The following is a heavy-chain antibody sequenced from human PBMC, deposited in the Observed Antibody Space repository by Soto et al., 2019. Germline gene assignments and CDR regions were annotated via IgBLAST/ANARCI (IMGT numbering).Heavy chain of an antibody. CDR1: GFTFSSYS. CDR2: ISSSSSTI. J-gene: IGHJ5*02. D-gene: IGHD3-10*01. V-gene: IGHV3-48*02. Sequence: EVQLVESGGGLVQPGGSLRLSCAASGFTFSSYSMNWVRQAPGKGLEWVSYISSSSSTIYYADSVQGRFTISRDNAKNSLYLQMNSLRDEDTAVYYCAPILRYYGSGSQNWFDPWGQGTLVTVSS. CDR3: APILRYYGSGSQNWFDP.